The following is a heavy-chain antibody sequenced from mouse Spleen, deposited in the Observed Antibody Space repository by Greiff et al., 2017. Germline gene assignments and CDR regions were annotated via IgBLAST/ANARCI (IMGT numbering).Heavy chain of an antibody. CDR3: ARGGLRRPFAY. V-gene: IGHV5-17*01. J-gene: IGHJ3*01. Sequence: EVHLVESGGGLVKPGGSLKLSCAASGFTFSDYGMHWVRQAPEKGLEWVAYISSGSSTIYYADTVKGRFTISRDNAKNTLFLQMTSLRSEDTAMYYCARGGLRRPFAYWGQGTLVTVSA. CDR2: ISSGSSTI. CDR1: GFTFSDYG. D-gene: IGHD2-2*01.